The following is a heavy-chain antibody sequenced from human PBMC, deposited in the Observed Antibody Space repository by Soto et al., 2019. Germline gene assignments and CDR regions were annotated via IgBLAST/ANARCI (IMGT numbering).Heavy chain of an antibody. V-gene: IGHV1-69*01. CDR1: GGTFSSYA. Sequence: QVQLVQSGAEVKKPGSSVKVSCKASGGTFSSYAISWVRQAPGQGLEWMGGIIPIFGTANYAQKFQGRVTITADESTSTDYMELSSLRSEDTAVYYCARAGNEYQLLMADFDYWGQGTLVTVSS. J-gene: IGHJ4*02. CDR3: ARAGNEYQLLMADFDY. D-gene: IGHD2-2*01. CDR2: IIPIFGTA.